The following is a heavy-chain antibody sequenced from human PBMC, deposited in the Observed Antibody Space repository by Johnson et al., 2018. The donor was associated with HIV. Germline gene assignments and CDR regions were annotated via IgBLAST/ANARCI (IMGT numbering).Heavy chain of an antibody. CDR3: AREGRRDAFDI. CDR2: ISYDGSNK. V-gene: IGHV3-30*03. CDR1: GFTFDDYG. Sequence: QVQLVESGGGLVQPGGSLKLSCAASGFTFDDYGMHWVRQAPGKGLEWVAVISYDGSNKYYADSVKGRFTISRDNSKNTLYLQMNSLRAEDTAVYYCAREGRRDAFDIWGQGTMVTVSS. J-gene: IGHJ3*02.